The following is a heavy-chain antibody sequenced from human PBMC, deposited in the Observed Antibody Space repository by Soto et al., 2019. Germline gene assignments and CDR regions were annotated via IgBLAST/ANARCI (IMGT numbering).Heavy chain of an antibody. CDR2: IYYSGST. D-gene: IGHD3-3*01. V-gene: IGHV4-39*01. Sequence: QLQLQESGPGLVKPSETLSLTCTVSGGSISSSSYYWGWIRQPPGKGLEWIGSIYYSGSTYYNPSLKSRVTISVDTSKNQFSLKLSSVTAADTAVYYCARQGVRESRFLEWPLRAFDIWGQGTMVTVSS. CDR1: GGSISSSSYY. CDR3: ARQGVRESRFLEWPLRAFDI. J-gene: IGHJ3*02.